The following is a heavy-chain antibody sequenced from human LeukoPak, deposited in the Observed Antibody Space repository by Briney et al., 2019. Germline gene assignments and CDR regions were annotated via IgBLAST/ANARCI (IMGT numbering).Heavy chain of an antibody. V-gene: IGHV3-30-3*01. CDR1: GFTFSNYA. CDR2: ISYDGSNK. D-gene: IGHD5-18*01. J-gene: IGHJ4*02. Sequence: GRSLRLSCAASGFTFSNYAMHWVRQAPGKGLEWVAVISYDGSNKYYADSVKGRFTISRDNAKNSLYLQMNSLRAEDTALYYCAKDLSYGHTSFDYWGQGTLVTVSS. CDR3: AKDLSYGHTSFDY.